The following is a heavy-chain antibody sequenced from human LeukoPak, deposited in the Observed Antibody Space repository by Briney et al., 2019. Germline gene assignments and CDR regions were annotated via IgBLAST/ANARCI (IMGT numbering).Heavy chain of an antibody. Sequence: ASVKVSCKASGYTFTGYYMHWVRQAPGPGLEWMGWINPNSGGTNYAQKFQGRVTMTRDTSISTAYMELSRLRSDATAVYCCARDAGVVVPAASYWGQGTLVTVSS. CDR3: ARDAGVVVPAASY. J-gene: IGHJ4*02. V-gene: IGHV1-2*02. CDR2: INPNSGGT. CDR1: GYTFTGYY. D-gene: IGHD2-2*01.